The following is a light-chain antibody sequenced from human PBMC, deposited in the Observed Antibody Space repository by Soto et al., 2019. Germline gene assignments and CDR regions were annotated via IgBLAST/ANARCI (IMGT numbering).Light chain of an antibody. CDR2: KAS. J-gene: IGKJ5*01. V-gene: IGKV1-5*03. Sequence: DIQLTQSPSTLSASVGDRVTITCRASQTINSCLAWYQKKPGKAPKVLIYKASSLESVVPSRLSGSESGTEFTLTISSLQPDDFATYYCQQSNTYPITFGHGTRLEI. CDR1: QTINSC. CDR3: QQSNTYPIT.